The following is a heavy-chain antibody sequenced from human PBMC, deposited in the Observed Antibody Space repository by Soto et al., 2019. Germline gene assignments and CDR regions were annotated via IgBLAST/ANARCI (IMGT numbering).Heavy chain of an antibody. V-gene: IGHV4-59*02. CDR3: ARGPDHSKVGY. J-gene: IGHJ4*02. CDR1: DGSVTGYC. D-gene: IGHD4-4*01. Sequence: QVQLQESGPGLVKPSETLPLTCSVSDGSVTGYCWSWIRQPPGKGLEWIGCIDYNGRAHYNPSLPSPVPMSLDTSNNPFYLQLSSVTTTATAVYYCARGPDHSKVGYWGQGTLVTVSS. CDR2: IDYNGRA.